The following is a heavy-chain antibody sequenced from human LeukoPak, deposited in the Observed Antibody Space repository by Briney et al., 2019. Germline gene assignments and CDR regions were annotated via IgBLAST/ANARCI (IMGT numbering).Heavy chain of an antibody. D-gene: IGHD6-13*01. Sequence: GESLKISCKGFGYSFTSYWIGWVRQMPGKGLEWMGIIYPGDSDTRYSPSFQGQVTISADKSISTAYLQWNSLKASDTAMFYCARRALGSSSDYWGQGTLVTVSP. V-gene: IGHV5-51*01. CDR1: GYSFTSYW. CDR2: IYPGDSDT. CDR3: ARRALGSSSDY. J-gene: IGHJ4*02.